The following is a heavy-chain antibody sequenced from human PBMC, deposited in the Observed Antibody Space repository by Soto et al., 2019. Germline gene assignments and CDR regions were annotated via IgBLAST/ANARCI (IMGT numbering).Heavy chain of an antibody. J-gene: IGHJ4*02. CDR3: ARVAPYSNYVGY. CDR2: ISSSSSYI. Sequence: PGGSLRLSCAASGFTFSSYSMNWVRQAPGKGLEWVSSISSSSSYIYYADSVKGRFTISRDNAKNSLYLQMNSLRAEDTAVYYCARVAPYSNYVGYWGQGTLVTVSS. CDR1: GFTFSSYS. D-gene: IGHD4-4*01. V-gene: IGHV3-21*01.